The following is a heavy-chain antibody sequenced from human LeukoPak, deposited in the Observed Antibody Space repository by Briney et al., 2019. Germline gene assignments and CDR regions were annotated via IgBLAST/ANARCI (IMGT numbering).Heavy chain of an antibody. CDR2: INTDGSST. J-gene: IGHJ4*02. D-gene: IGHD3-3*01. Sequence: GGSLRLSCAASGFTFSSYWMHWVRQVPGKGLVWVSCINTDGSSTTYADSVKGRFTISRDNSKNTLYLQMNSLRAEDTAVYYCAKDSASHHDFWSGYKPDLGYWGLGTLVTVSS. CDR3: AKDSASHHDFWSGYKPDLGY. V-gene: IGHV3-74*01. CDR1: GFTFSSYW.